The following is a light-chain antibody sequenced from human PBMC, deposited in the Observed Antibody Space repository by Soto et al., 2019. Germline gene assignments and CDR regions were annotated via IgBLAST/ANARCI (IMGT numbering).Light chain of an antibody. V-gene: IGLV2-14*01. CDR2: DVS. Sequence: QSVLTQPASVSGSPGQSITISCTGTSSDVGGYNAVSWYQQHPGRAPKLMIYDVSNRPSGISNRFSGSKSGSTASLTFSGLQAEDDADYYCSSYTRSGVYVFGAGTKLTVL. CDR1: SSDVGGYNA. J-gene: IGLJ1*01. CDR3: SSYTRSGVYV.